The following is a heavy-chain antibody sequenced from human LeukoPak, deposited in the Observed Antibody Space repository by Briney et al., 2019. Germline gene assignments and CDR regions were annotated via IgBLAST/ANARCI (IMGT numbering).Heavy chain of an antibody. CDR3: AGVSNYGGNFSFDY. CDR2: ISYDGSNK. D-gene: IGHD4-23*01. V-gene: IGHV3-30*04. CDR1: GFTFSSYA. Sequence: PGGSLRLSCAASGFTFSSYAMHWVRQAPGKGLEWVAVISYDGSNKYYADSVKGRFTISRDNSKNTLYLQMNSLRAEDTAVYYCAGVSNYGGNFSFDYWGQGTLVTVSS. J-gene: IGHJ4*02.